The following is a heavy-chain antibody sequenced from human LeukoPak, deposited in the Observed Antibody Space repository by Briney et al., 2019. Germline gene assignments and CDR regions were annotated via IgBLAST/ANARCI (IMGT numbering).Heavy chain of an antibody. CDR3: ARDPGGHDYGDYVGLDDAFDI. V-gene: IGHV4-4*07. Sequence: SETLSLTCTVSGGSISSYYWSWIRQPAGKGLEWIGRIYTSGSTNYNPSLKSRVTVSVDTSKNQFSLKLSSVTAADTAVYYCARDPGGHDYGDYVGLDDAFDIWGQGTMVTVSS. D-gene: IGHD4-17*01. J-gene: IGHJ3*02. CDR1: GGSISSYY. CDR2: IYTSGST.